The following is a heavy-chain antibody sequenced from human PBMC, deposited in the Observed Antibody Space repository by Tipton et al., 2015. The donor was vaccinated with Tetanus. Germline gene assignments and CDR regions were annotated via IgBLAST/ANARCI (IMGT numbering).Heavy chain of an antibody. J-gene: IGHJ4*02. CDR3: ARIHDFLSGHFDF. CDR2: ILYGGGT. V-gene: IGHV4-61*01. D-gene: IGHD3-3*01. CDR1: GGSVSSGSYY. Sequence: TLSLTCTIFGGSVSSGSYYWAWIRQPPGKGLEYIGYILYGGGTHYNPSLGSRVTVSADPSQNQFSLKLSSVTAADTAVYYCARIHDFLSGHFDFWGQGTLVAVSS.